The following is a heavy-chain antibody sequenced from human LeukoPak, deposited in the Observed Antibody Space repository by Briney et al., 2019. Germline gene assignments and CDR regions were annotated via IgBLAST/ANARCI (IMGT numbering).Heavy chain of an antibody. V-gene: IGHV1-8*01. CDR2: MNPNSGNT. J-gene: IGHJ3*02. CDR1: GCTFTSYD. CDR3: AISLSSRGAFDI. Sequence: ASVNVSCKASGCTFTSYDINWVRQATGQGLERMGWMNPNSGNTGYAQKFQGRVTMTRTTSISTAYMELSSLRSEDTAVYYCAISLSSRGAFDIWGPGTMVTVSS. D-gene: IGHD6-19*01.